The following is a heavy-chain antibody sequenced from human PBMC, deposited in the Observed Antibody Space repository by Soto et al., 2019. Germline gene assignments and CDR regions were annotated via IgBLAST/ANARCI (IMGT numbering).Heavy chain of an antibody. J-gene: IGHJ4*02. D-gene: IGHD3-3*02. CDR1: GYTFTSYG. V-gene: IGHV1-18*01. Sequence: GREVKKPGASVKVSCKTSGYTFTSYGITWVRQAPGQGLEWMGWITTDKGKTTYAQKFQGRVTMTTDISTSTAYMELRSLRLAARAWFYWATRPPALAYWGQGTLVTVS. CDR3: ATRPPALAY. CDR2: ITTDKGKT.